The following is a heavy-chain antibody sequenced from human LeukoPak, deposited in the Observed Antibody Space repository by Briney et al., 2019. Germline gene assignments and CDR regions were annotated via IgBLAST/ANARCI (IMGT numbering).Heavy chain of an antibody. V-gene: IGHV3-74*01. J-gene: IGHJ4*02. Sequence: GSLRLSCAASGFTFSSYWMHWVRQAPGKGLVWVSRINSDGSSTSYADSVKGRFTISRDNAKNTLYLQMNSLRAEDTAVYYCARGSLSQRAWWEYSGYESSTDYWGQGTLVTVSS. CDR1: GFTFSSYW. D-gene: IGHD5-12*01. CDR2: INSDGSST. CDR3: ARGSLSQRAWWEYSGYESSTDY.